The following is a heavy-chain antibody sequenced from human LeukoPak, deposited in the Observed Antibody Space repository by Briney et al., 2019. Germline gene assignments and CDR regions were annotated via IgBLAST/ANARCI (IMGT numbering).Heavy chain of an antibody. Sequence: GGSLRLSCTVSGFTFSSYAMSWVRQAPGKGLEWVSAISSTGRNTYHADSVKGRFTISRDNSKSTLYLQMNSLRVEDTAVYYCARRGESTNYGDYRFDSWGQGTLVIVSS. J-gene: IGHJ4*02. CDR3: ARRGESTNYGDYRFDS. CDR1: GFTFSSYA. V-gene: IGHV3-23*01. D-gene: IGHD4-17*01. CDR2: ISSTGRNT.